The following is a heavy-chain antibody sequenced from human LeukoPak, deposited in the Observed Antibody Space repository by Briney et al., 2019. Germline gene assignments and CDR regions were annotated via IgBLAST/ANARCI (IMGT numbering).Heavy chain of an antibody. D-gene: IGHD1-26*01. Sequence: GGSLRLSCAASGFTFSSYAMSWVRQAPGKGLEWVSAIDGSTNNTYYTDSVKGRFTISRDNSKNTLYLQMNTLRAEDTAVYYCAKGYSGSSYDAFDIWGQGTMVTVSS. J-gene: IGHJ3*02. CDR1: GFTFSSYA. V-gene: IGHV3-23*01. CDR3: AKGYSGSSYDAFDI. CDR2: IDGSTNNT.